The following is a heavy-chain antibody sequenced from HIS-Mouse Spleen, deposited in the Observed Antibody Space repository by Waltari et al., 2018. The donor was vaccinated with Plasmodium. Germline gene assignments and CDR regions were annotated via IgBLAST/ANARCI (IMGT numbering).Heavy chain of an antibody. CDR3: ARDPYYDYVGGTFDI. CDR1: GGSFSGYY. Sequence: QVQLQQWGAGLLKPSETLSLTCAVYGGSFSGYYWSWIRQPPGKGLEWIGENNHSGSTNYNPSLKSRVTISVDTSKNQFSLKLSSVTAADTAVYYCARDPYYDYVGGTFDIWGQGTMVTVSS. J-gene: IGHJ3*02. D-gene: IGHD3-16*01. V-gene: IGHV4-34*01. CDR2: NNHSGST.